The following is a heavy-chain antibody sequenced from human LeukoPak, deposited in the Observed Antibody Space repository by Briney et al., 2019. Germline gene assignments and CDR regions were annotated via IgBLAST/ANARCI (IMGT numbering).Heavy chain of an antibody. J-gene: IGHJ5*02. V-gene: IGHV4-59*01. D-gene: IGHD3-9*01. Sequence: SETLSLTCTVSGGSISSYYWSWIRQPPGKGLEWIGYIYYSGSTNYNPSLKSRVTISVDTSKNQFSLKLSSVTAADTAVYYCARARYFDWGRFDPRGQGTLVTVSS. CDR1: GGSISSYY. CDR2: IYYSGST. CDR3: ARARYFDWGRFDP.